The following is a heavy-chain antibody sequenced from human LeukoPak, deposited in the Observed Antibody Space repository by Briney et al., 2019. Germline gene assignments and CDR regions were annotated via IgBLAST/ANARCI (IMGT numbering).Heavy chain of an antibody. V-gene: IGHV4-39*01. CDR2: IYYSGST. CDR3: ARSNGYSYGNFDY. Sequence: PSETLSLTCTVSGGSISSSSYYWGWIRQPPGKGLEWIGSIYYSGSTYYNPSLKRRVTISVDTSKNQFSLKLSSVTAADTAVYYCARSNGYSYGNFDYWGQGTLVTVSS. CDR1: GGSISSSSYY. J-gene: IGHJ4*02. D-gene: IGHD5-18*01.